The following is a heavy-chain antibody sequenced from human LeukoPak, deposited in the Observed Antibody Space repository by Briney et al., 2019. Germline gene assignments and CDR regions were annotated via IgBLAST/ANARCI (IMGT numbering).Heavy chain of an antibody. D-gene: IGHD2-21*02. CDR2: IHTSGNT. CDR1: GGSISSYY. J-gene: IGHJ5*02. V-gene: IGHV4-4*09. Sequence: SETLSLRCTVSGGSISSYYWSWIRQPPGKGLEWIGYIHTSGNTNSNPSLKSRVTISVDTSKNQFSLKLSSVTAADTAVYYCARLVVTSILDWFDPWGRGTLVTVSS. CDR3: ARLVVTSILDWFDP.